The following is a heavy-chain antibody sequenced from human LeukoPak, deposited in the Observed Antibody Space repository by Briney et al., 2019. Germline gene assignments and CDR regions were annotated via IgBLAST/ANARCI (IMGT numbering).Heavy chain of an antibody. CDR1: GFTVSSSF. D-gene: IGHD1-1*01. CDR3: ATDRPHPRNEPTNFDY. V-gene: IGHV3-53*01. Sequence: PGGSLRLSCAASGFTVSSSFMSWVRQAPGKGLEWVSVIYSGGSTYYADSVKGRFTISRDNSKNTLYLRMNSLRAEDTAVYYCATDRPHPRNEPTNFDYWGQGTLVTVSS. CDR2: IYSGGST. J-gene: IGHJ4*02.